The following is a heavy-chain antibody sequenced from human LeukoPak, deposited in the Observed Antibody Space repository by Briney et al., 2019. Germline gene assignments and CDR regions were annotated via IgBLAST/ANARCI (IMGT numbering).Heavy chain of an antibody. CDR2: INHSGST. CDR1: GGSFSGYY. D-gene: IGHD6-19*01. V-gene: IGHV4-34*01. J-gene: IGHJ3*02. CDR3: ASSSSGWYGSLDAFDI. Sequence: PSETLSLTCAVYGGSFSGYYWSWIRQPPGKGLEWIGEINHSGSTNYNPSLKSRVTISVDTSKDQFSLKLSSVTAADTAVYYCASSSSGWYGSLDAFDIWGQGIMVTVSS.